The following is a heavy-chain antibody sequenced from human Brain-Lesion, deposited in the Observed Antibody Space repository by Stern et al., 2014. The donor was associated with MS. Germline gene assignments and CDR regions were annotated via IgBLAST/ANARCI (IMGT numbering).Heavy chain of an antibody. V-gene: IGHV4-31*03. CDR3: ARVTEFLRFFYPDY. CDR1: GGSVSSGSRY. J-gene: IGHJ4*02. CDR2: IPYSGNT. Sequence: MQLVESGPGLVKPSQTLSLTCTVSGGSVSSGSRYWSWIRPHPGKGLEWIGYIPYSGNTYYSPSLQSRLTISMDTSKNQFSLNLRSVTAADTAIYYCARVTEFLRFFYPDYWGQGTLVTVSS. D-gene: IGHD3-3*01.